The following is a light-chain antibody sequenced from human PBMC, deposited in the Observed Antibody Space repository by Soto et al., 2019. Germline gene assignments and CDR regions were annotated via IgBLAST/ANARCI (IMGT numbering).Light chain of an antibody. CDR1: QGISGH. CDR2: AAS. V-gene: IGKV1-39*01. CDR3: QQSYSTPYT. J-gene: IGKJ2*01. Sequence: DIQMTQSPSSLSASVGDRVTITCRASQGISGHLTWYQHKPGKAPNLLIYAASSLQSGVPSRYSGSGSGSDFTLTISSLQPDDLATYYCQQSYSTPYTSGHGTKLEIK.